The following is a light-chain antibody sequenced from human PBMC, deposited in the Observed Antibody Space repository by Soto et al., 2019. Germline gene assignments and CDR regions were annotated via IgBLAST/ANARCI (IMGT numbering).Light chain of an antibody. J-gene: IGLJ2*01. Sequence: QSALTQPASVSGSTGQSITISCTGTSSDVGGFLYVSWFQQHPGKAPKLMIYAVSTRPSGISNRFSGSKSGNTASLTISGLQAEDEADYYCSSYTISITLVVFGGGTQLTFL. CDR3: SSYTISITLVV. V-gene: IGLV2-14*01. CDR2: AVS. CDR1: SSDVGGFLY.